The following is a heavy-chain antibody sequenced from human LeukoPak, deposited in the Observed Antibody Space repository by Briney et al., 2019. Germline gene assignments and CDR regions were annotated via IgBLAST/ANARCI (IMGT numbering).Heavy chain of an antibody. CDR3: ARDKVPLLWFGELLYPAFDY. Sequence: APVKVSCKASGYTFTSYGISWVRQAPGQGLEWMGWISAYNGNTNYAQKLQGRVTMTTDTSTSTAYMELRSLRSDDTAVYYCARDKVPLLWFGELLYPAFDYWGQGTLVTVSS. J-gene: IGHJ4*02. D-gene: IGHD3-10*01. CDR1: GYTFTSYG. V-gene: IGHV1-18*01. CDR2: ISAYNGNT.